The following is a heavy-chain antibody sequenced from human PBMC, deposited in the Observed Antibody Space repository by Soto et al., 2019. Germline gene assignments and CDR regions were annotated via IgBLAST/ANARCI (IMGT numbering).Heavy chain of an antibody. CDR3: AKDYDYVWGSYDIESLPNDY. CDR2: ISYDGSNK. J-gene: IGHJ4*02. CDR1: GFTFSSYG. Sequence: GGSLRLSCAASGFTFSSYGMHWVRQAPGKGLEWVAVISYDGSNKYYADSVKGRFTISKDNSKNTLYLQMNSLRAEDTAVYYCAKDYDYVWGSYDIESLPNDYWGQGTLVTVSS. V-gene: IGHV3-30*18. D-gene: IGHD3-16*01.